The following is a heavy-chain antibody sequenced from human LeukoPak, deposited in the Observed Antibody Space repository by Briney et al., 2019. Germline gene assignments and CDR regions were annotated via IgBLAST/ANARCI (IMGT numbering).Heavy chain of an antibody. V-gene: IGHV3-30*05. CDR2: ISYDGSNK. J-gene: IGHJ4*02. D-gene: IGHD6-13*01. CDR1: GFTFSSYG. CDR3: ARDAQLVLDY. Sequence: PGRSLRLSCAASGFTFSSYGMHWVRQAPGKGLEWVAVISYDGSNKYYADSVKGRFTISRDNSKNTLYLQMNSLRAEGTAVYYCARDAQLVLDYWGQGTLVTVSS.